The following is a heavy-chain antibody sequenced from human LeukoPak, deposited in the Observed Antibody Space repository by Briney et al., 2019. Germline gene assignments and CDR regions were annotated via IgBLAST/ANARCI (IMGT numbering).Heavy chain of an antibody. J-gene: IGHJ4*02. Sequence: ASVKVSCKASGYTFTGYYMHWLLQAPGQGLEWMGWINPNSGGTNYAQKFQGRVTMTRDTSISTAYMELSRLRSDDTAVYYCARAGIAVAGTFDYWGQGTLVTVSS. CDR2: INPNSGGT. D-gene: IGHD6-19*01. CDR3: ARAGIAVAGTFDY. V-gene: IGHV1-2*02. CDR1: GYTFTGYY.